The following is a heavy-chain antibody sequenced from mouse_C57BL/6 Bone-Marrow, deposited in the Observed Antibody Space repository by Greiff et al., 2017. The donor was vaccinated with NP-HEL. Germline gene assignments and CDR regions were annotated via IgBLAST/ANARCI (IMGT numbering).Heavy chain of an antibody. J-gene: IGHJ2*01. CDR2: INYDGSST. CDR3: ARDPFTTPLDY. CDR1: GFTFSDYY. Sequence: EVKLVESEGGLVQPGSSMKLSCTASGFTFSDYYMAWVRQVPEKGLEWVANINYDGSSTYYLDPLKSRFIISRDNAKNILYLQMSSLKSEDTATYYCARDPFTTPLDYWGQGTTLTVSS. D-gene: IGHD1-1*01. V-gene: IGHV5-16*01.